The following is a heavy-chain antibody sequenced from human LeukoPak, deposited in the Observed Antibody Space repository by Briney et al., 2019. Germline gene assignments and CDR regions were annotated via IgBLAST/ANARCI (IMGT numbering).Heavy chain of an antibody. CDR1: GFTFSSYA. CDR2: ISYDGSNK. Sequence: GGSLRLSCAASGFTFSSYAMHWVRQAPGKGLEWVAVISYDGSNKYYADSVKGRFTISRDNSKNTLYLQMNSLRAEDTAVYYCAREKMVVTATRTAYYYYYMDVWGKGTTVTVSS. D-gene: IGHD2-21*02. J-gene: IGHJ6*03. CDR3: AREKMVVTATRTAYYYYYMDV. V-gene: IGHV3-30*04.